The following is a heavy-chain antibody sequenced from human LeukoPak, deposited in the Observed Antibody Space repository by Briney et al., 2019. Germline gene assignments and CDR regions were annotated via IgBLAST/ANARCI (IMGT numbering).Heavy chain of an antibody. Sequence: GASVKVSCKASGYRFTAYGITWVRQATGQGLEWMGWMNPNSGNTGYAQKFQGRVTMTRNTSISTAYMELSSLRSEDTAVYYCARGGYRGRITIFGVVIQDAFDIWGQGTMVTVSS. CDR1: GYRFTAYG. D-gene: IGHD3-3*01. CDR2: MNPNSGNT. J-gene: IGHJ3*02. V-gene: IGHV1-8*01. CDR3: ARGGYRGRITIFGVVIQDAFDI.